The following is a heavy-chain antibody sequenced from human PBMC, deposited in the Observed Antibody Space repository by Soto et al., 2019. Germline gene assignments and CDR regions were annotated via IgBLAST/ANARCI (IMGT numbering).Heavy chain of an antibody. CDR1: GDSMSRYY. V-gene: IGHV4-59*01. Sequence: SETLSLTCTVSGDSMSRYYWTWIRQLPGKGLECIGYIYYTGTTNYNPSLKGRVTISLDTSKNQFSLNLRSVTAADTAVYYCAREAFVPGTNNEDSFYPWGQGLMVTVSS. J-gene: IGHJ5*02. CDR2: IYYTGTT. D-gene: IGHD6-6*01. CDR3: AREAFVPGTNNEDSFYP.